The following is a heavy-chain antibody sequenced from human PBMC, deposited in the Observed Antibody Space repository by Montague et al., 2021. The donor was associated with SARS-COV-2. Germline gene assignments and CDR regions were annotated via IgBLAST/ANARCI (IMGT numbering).Heavy chain of an antibody. CDR1: GASITTYY. Sequence: SETLSLTCAVSGASITTYYWSWIRQPPGKGLEWIGYIYYNEKTNYNPSLKSRVTISMDTPKNHFSLKVTSVTAADTALYFCAGGQHMSYFDFWGQATLVTVSS. D-gene: IGHD2-21*01. CDR2: IYYNEKT. CDR3: AGGQHMSYFDF. J-gene: IGHJ4*02. V-gene: IGHV4-59*01.